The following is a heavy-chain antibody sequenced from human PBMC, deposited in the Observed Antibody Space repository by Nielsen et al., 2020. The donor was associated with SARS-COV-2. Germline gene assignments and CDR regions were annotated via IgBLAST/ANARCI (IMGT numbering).Heavy chain of an antibody. V-gene: IGHV1-69*13. Sequence: SVNVSCKASGYTFTSYVISWVRQAPGQGLEWMGDIIPVLDTVNYAQKFQGRVTITADESTRTAYMELSSLRSDDTAVYYCARGRCSGGNCNSVTEYYYYGLDVWGQGTTVAVSS. CDR3: ARGRCSGGNCNSVTEYYYYGLDV. D-gene: IGHD2-15*01. CDR2: IIPVLDTV. CDR1: GYTFTSYV. J-gene: IGHJ6*02.